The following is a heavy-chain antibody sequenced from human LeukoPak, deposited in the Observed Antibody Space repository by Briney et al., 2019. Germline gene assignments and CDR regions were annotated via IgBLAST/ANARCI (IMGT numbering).Heavy chain of an antibody. J-gene: IGHJ4*02. CDR1: GFTFSSYA. Sequence: GGSLRLSCAASGFTFSSYAMNWVRQAPGKGLQWVSAISGSGGSTYYFVKGRFTISRDNSKNTLYLQMNSLRAEDTAVYYCAKGYCSSTSCKESFFDYWRQATLVTVSS. V-gene: IGHV3-23*01. D-gene: IGHD2-2*01. CDR2: ISGSGGST. CDR3: AKGYCSSTSCKESFFDY.